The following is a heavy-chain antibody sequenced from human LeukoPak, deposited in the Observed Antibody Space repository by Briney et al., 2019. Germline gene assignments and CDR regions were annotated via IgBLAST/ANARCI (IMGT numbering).Heavy chain of an antibody. V-gene: IGHV4-59*12. D-gene: IGHD6-19*01. CDR2: IYYSGST. CDR3: ASMIAVAGTGYYYYMDV. Sequence: SETLSLTCTVSGGSISSYYWSWIRQPPGKGLEWIGYIYYSGSTNYNPSLKSRVTISVDTSKNQFSLKLSSVTAADTAVYYCASMIAVAGTGYYYYMDVWGKGTTVTVSS. J-gene: IGHJ6*03. CDR1: GGSISSYY.